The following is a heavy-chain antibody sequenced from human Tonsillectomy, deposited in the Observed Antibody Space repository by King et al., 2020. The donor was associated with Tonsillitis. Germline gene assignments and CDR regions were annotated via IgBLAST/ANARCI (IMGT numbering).Heavy chain of an antibody. D-gene: IGHD1-1*01. Sequence: VQLVESGGGLVQPGGSLRLSCAASGFTFSSYWMSWVRQAPGKGLEWVANIKQDGSEKYYMDSVKGRFTISRDNAKNSLYLQMHSLRAEDTAVYYCARAGTISWCAFDIWGQGTMVTVSS. CDR3: ARAGTISWCAFDI. J-gene: IGHJ3*02. CDR2: IKQDGSEK. CDR1: GFTFSSYW. V-gene: IGHV3-7*01.